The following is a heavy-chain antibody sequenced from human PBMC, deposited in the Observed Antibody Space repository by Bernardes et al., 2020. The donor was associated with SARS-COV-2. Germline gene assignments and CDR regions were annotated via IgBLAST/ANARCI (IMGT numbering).Heavy chain of an antibody. CDR3: ARSNANDFWSGYDAFDI. J-gene: IGHJ3*02. D-gene: IGHD3-3*01. V-gene: IGHV1-18*04. CDR2: ISAYNGNT. CDR1: GYTFTSYG. Sequence: ASVKVYCKASGYTFTSYGISWVRQAPGQGLEWMGWISAYNGNTNYAQKLQGRVTMTTDTSTSTAYMELRSLRSDDTAVYYCARSNANDFWSGYDAFDIWGQGTMVTVSS.